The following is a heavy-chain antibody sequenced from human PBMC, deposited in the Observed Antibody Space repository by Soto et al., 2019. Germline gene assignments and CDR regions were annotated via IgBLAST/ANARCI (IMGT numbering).Heavy chain of an antibody. CDR1: GGSFSGYY. J-gene: IGHJ3*02. Sequence: QVQLQQWGAGLLKPSETLSLTCAVYGGSFSGYYWSWIRQPPGKGLEWIGEINHSGSTNYNPSLKSRVTISVDTSKNQFSLKLRSVTAADTAVYYCARKYYDILNGYYNGTAFDILGQGTMVTVSS. CDR3: ARKYYDILNGYYNGTAFDI. D-gene: IGHD3-9*01. V-gene: IGHV4-34*01. CDR2: INHSGST.